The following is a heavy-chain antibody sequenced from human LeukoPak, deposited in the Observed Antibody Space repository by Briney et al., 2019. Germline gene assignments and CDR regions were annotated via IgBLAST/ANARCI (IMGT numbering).Heavy chain of an antibody. J-gene: IGHJ4*02. CDR2: ISAYNGNT. CDR3: ARGSGDYGDYEDDY. Sequence: ASVKVSCKASGCTFTSYGISWVRQAPGQGLEWMGWISAYNGNTNYAQKLQGRVTMTTDTSTSTAYMELRSLRSDDTAVYYCARGSGDYGDYEDDYWGQGTLVTVSS. D-gene: IGHD4-17*01. CDR1: GCTFTSYG. V-gene: IGHV1-18*01.